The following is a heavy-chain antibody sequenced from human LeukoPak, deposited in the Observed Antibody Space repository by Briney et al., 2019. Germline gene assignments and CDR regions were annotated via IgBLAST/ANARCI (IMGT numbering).Heavy chain of an antibody. CDR1: GGSFSGYY. CDR3: ARGDHL. Sequence: SETLSLTCAVYGGSFSGYYWSWIRQPPGKGLEWIGEINHSGSTNYNPSLKSRVTMSVDTSKNQFSLKLSSVTAADTAVYYCARGDHLWGQGTLVTVSS. V-gene: IGHV4-34*01. CDR2: INHSGST. J-gene: IGHJ5*02.